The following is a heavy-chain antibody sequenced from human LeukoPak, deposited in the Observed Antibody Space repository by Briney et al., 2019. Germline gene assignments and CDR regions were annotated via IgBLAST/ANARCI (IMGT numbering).Heavy chain of an antibody. D-gene: IGHD1-26*01. J-gene: IGHJ4*02. CDR3: ATEASGAFFS. Sequence: SETLSLTCLVSRRSISSDSCTCIRQPPGKTLEWVGKIHFGGSTNYNPSLRGRVTISVDNSRKYFSLTLTSVTSADTAVYYCATEASGAFFSWGQGTLVSVS. V-gene: IGHV4-59*01. CDR1: RRSISSDS. CDR2: IHFGGST.